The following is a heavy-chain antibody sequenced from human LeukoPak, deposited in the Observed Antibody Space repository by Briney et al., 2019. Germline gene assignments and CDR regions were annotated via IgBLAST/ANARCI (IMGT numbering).Heavy chain of an antibody. CDR2: TNGNGGGT. V-gene: IGHV3-23*01. CDR3: AKQYSSDWNGLAEYFQH. J-gene: IGHJ1*01. D-gene: IGHD6-19*01. Sequence: PGGTLRLSRASSRFIFINYGMNSVRPAPAKGLGCVSPTNGNGGGTYYPNPEKGRFTMSRDNYKNTLYLKMNSLRAEDTAVYFCAKQYSSDWNGLAEYFQHWGQGTLLTVSS. CDR1: RFIFINYG.